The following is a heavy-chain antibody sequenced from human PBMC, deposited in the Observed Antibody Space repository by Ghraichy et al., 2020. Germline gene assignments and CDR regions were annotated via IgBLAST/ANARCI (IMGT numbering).Heavy chain of an antibody. J-gene: IGHJ4*02. Sequence: SETLSLTCTVSGGSISSSSYYWGWIRQPPGKGLEWIGSIYYSGSTYYNPSLKSRVTISVDTSKNQFSLKLSSVTAADTAVYYCARHRKYCSSTSCQKPYFDYWGQGTLVTVSS. CDR2: IYYSGST. CDR3: ARHRKYCSSTSCQKPYFDY. V-gene: IGHV4-39*01. CDR1: GGSISSSSYY. D-gene: IGHD2-2*01.